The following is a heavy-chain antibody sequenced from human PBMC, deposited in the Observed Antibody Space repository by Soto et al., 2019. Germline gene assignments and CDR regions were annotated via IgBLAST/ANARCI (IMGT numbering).Heavy chain of an antibody. D-gene: IGHD1-26*01. V-gene: IGHV4-39*01. CDR2: IYYSGST. CDR1: GGSISSSSYY. CDR3: ARWGIVGATDY. Sequence: SETLSLTCTVSGGSISSSSYYWGWIRQPPGKGLEWIGSIYYSGSTYHNPSLKSRVTISVDTSKNQFSLKLSSVTAADTAVYYCARWGIVGATDYWGQGTLVTVSS. J-gene: IGHJ4*02.